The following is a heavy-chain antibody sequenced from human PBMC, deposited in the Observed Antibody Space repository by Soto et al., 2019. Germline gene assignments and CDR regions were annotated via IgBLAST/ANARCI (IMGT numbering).Heavy chain of an antibody. CDR3: ARGPLSGVATIWDYANWFDP. V-gene: IGHV1-3*01. J-gene: IGHJ5*02. CDR1: GYSFTDFA. CDR2: INADKGDT. D-gene: IGHD5-12*01. Sequence: QAQLVQSGAEVKKPGASVKVSCKASGYSFTDFAMHWVRLASGQRLEWMGWINADKGDTKYSPKFQGRVTITRDTSETTVYMELRSLRSEDTAVYYCARGPLSGVATIWDYANWFDPCGQGSLVTVST.